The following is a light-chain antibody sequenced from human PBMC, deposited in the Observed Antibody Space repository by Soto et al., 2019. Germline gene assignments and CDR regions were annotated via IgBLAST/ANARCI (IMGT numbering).Light chain of an antibody. CDR3: AKWDDSLRVYV. CDR1: NSRSGSNY. J-gene: IGLJ1*01. V-gene: IGLV1-47*01. Sequence: QSVLPQPPSASPTPGPRVTISCSTSNSRSGSNYVYWYQQLPGTAPKLLIYRNDQRPSGVPDRFSGSKSGTSASLAISGLRSEDEADYYCAKWDDSLRVYVFGTGTKVTVL. CDR2: RND.